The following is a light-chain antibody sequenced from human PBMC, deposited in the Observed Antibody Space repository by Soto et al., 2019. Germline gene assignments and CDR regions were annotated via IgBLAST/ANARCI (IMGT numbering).Light chain of an antibody. Sequence: QSALTQPASVSGSPGQSITISCTGTSRDVGGYNYVSWYQHHPGKAPRLIIYEVVQRPSGVPDRFSGSKSGNTASLTVSGLQAADEADYFCKSYAGSNTYVFGSGTKLTVL. CDR1: SRDVGGYNY. CDR3: KSYAGSNTYV. CDR2: EVV. V-gene: IGLV2-8*01. J-gene: IGLJ1*01.